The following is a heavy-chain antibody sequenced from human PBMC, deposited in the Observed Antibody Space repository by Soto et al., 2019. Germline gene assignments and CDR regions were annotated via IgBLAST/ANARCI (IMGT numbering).Heavy chain of an antibody. D-gene: IGHD2-15*01. CDR3: AKLQFEVXAVPLLRPYYYYYGMDV. CDR2: ISYDGSNK. Sequence: SLRLSCAASGFTFSSYGMHWVRQAPGKGLEWVAVISYDGSNKYYADSVKGRFTTSRDNSKNTLYLQMNSLRAEDTAVYYCAKLQFEVXAVPLLRPYYYYYGMDVWGQGTTVTVSS. V-gene: IGHV3-30*18. CDR1: GFTFSSYG. J-gene: IGHJ6*02.